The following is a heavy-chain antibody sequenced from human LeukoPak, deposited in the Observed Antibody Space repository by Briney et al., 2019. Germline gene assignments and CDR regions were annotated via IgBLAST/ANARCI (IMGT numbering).Heavy chain of an antibody. Sequence: GGSLRLSCAASGFTFSTHSMNWVRQAPGRGLEWVSYISSSSTTIYYADSVRGRFTISRDNAKNSLYLQMNSLRAEDTAVYYCARDPPRYYYDSSGSLDYWGQGTLVTVSS. CDR2: ISSSSTTI. J-gene: IGHJ4*02. CDR1: GFTFSTHS. D-gene: IGHD3-22*01. CDR3: ARDPPRYYYDSSGSLDY. V-gene: IGHV3-48*04.